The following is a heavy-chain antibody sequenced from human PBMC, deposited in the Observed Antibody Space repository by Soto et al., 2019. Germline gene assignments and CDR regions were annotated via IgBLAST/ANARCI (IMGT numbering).Heavy chain of an antibody. D-gene: IGHD6-6*01. V-gene: IGHV1-18*04. CDR1: RCSFSSCG. Sequence: GAAVKVSWKACRCSFSSCGITWVRQAPGQGLEWMGWIGAFNGNTNYAQNLQGRVTMTTDTSTTTASMELRGLNSDDTAVYYCAKDWVKYSISSGLDVVGEGTTVTVSS. CDR3: AKDWVKYSISSGLDV. CDR2: IGAFNGNT. J-gene: IGHJ6*04.